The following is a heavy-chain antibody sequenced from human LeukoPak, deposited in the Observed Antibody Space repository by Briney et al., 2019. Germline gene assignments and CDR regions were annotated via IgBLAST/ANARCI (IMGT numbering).Heavy chain of an antibody. D-gene: IGHD3-16*01. CDR3: ARGLGMSYAFDI. CDR1: GYTFTIDG. V-gene: IGHV1-8*01. CDR2: MNPNSVNT. J-gene: IGHJ3*02. Sequence: ASVKVSCKASGYTFTIDGVNWVRQATGQGLEWMGWMNPNSVNTVYAQKFQGRVTMTRSTSISTAYMELSSLRSDGTAVYYCARGLGMSYAFDIWGQGTMVTVSS.